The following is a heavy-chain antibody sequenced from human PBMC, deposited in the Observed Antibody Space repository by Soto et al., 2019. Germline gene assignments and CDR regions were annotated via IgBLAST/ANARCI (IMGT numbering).Heavy chain of an antibody. CDR1: GFRFSIYS. V-gene: IGHV3-48*02. J-gene: IGHJ4*02. D-gene: IGHD6-19*01. Sequence: EVQLVESGGNLVQPGGSLRLSCAASGFRFSIYSMNWVRQAPGKWLEWSAYITSDTKTIKYADSVKGRFTISRDNGKNSVYLQMNSLRDEDTAVYYCARSVEGHFDYWGQGTVVTVSA. CDR3: ARSVEGHFDY. CDR2: ITSDTKTI.